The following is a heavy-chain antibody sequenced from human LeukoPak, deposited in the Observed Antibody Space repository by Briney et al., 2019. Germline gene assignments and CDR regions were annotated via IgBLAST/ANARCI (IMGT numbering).Heavy chain of an antibody. D-gene: IGHD3-10*01. J-gene: IGHJ4*02. Sequence: PGGSPRLSCAASGFSFDTYAMHWVRQTPGQGLEWVALIWHDGSHKFYSNSVRGQFTISRDNSKNTVYLQMNNLRPVDTAVYYCAREMFGSGSYPDFWGQGTLVTVSS. V-gene: IGHV3-33*01. CDR1: GFSFDTYA. CDR2: IWHDGSHK. CDR3: AREMFGSGSYPDF.